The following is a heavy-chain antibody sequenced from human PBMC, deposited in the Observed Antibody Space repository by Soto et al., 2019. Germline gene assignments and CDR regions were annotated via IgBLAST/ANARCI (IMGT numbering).Heavy chain of an antibody. V-gene: IGHV4-61*01. J-gene: IGHJ4*02. D-gene: IGHD3-3*01. Sequence: SETLSLTCTVSGGSVSSGSYYWSWIRQPPGKGLEWIGYIYYSGSTNYNPSLKSRVTISVDTSKNQFSLKLSSVTAADTAVYYCARSGITIFGVVIPAIDYWGQGTLVTVPQ. CDR2: IYYSGST. CDR1: GGSVSSGSYY. CDR3: ARSGITIFGVVIPAIDY.